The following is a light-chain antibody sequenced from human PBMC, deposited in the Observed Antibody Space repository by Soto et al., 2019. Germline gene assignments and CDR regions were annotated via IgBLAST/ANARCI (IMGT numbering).Light chain of an antibody. Sequence: EIVLTQSPGTLSLSPGERATLSCRASQSVSSSYLAWYQQKPGQAPSLLIYGTSKRATGIPDRFSGSGSGTDFTLTIGRLEPEDYAVYFCQQYGDSPMYTFGQGTKLEI. J-gene: IGKJ2*01. CDR3: QQYGDSPMYT. CDR2: GTS. CDR1: QSVSSSY. V-gene: IGKV3-20*01.